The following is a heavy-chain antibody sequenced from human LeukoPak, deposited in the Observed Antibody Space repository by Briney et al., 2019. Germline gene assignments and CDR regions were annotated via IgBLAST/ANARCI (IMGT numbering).Heavy chain of an antibody. Sequence: ASVKVSCKASGYTFTSYGISWVRQAPGQGLEWMGWISAYNGNTNYAQKLQGRVTMTTDSSTSTAYMELRSLRPDDTAVYYCAREDTRLKSDYWGQGTLVTVSS. J-gene: IGHJ4*02. V-gene: IGHV1-18*01. CDR1: GYTFTSYG. CDR2: ISAYNGNT. CDR3: AREDTRLKSDY.